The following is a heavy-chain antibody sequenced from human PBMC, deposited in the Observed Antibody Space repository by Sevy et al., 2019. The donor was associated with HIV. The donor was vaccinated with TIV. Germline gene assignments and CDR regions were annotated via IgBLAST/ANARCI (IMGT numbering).Heavy chain of an antibody. CDR2: ISSSGSTV. J-gene: IGHJ4*02. Sequence: GGSLRLSCAASGFTISEYYMSWIRQAPGKGLEWVSYISSSGSTVYYADSVKGRFTISRDNAKNLLYLQMNSLRAEDTAVYYCARDHYYDSSGYYLPTSDYWGQGTLGTVSS. V-gene: IGHV3-11*01. CDR3: ARDHYYDSSGYYLPTSDY. D-gene: IGHD3-22*01. CDR1: GFTISEYY.